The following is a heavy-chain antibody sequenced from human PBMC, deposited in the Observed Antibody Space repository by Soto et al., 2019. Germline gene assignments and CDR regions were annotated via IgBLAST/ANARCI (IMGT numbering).Heavy chain of an antibody. V-gene: IGHV4-59*01. CDR2: IYYEST. D-gene: IGHD3-22*01. CDR3: ARAYYDTSGYSLDP. Sequence: QVQLQESGPGLVKPSETLSLTCIVSGGSISCYYWSWIRQPPGKGLEWIGYIYYESTNYNPSLKSRVIISVDTSRNQFSLRLSSVTAADTAVYYCARAYYDTSGYSLDPWGQGTLVTVSS. CDR1: GGSISCYY. J-gene: IGHJ5*02.